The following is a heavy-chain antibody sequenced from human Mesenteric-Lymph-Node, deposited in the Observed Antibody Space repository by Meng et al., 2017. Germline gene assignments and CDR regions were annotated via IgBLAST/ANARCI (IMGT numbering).Heavy chain of an antibody. V-gene: IGHV1-18*04. J-gene: IGHJ3*01. CDR1: GYSFTSYW. D-gene: IGHD1-14*01. Sequence: GESLKISCKGSGYSFTSYWIGWVRQAPGQGLEWMGWISGHNGVTNYAQKLQGRVTMTTDTSTSSAYMELASLRSDDTAVYYCVRDRGMYRTINAFDVWGQGTMVTVSS. CDR2: ISGHNGVT. CDR3: VRDRGMYRTINAFDV.